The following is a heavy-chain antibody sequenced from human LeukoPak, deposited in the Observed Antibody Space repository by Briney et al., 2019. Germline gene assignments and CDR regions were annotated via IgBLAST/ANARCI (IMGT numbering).Heavy chain of an antibody. Sequence: GASVKVSCKASGYTFTSYCISWVRQAPGQGLEWMGWISAYNGNTNYAQKLQGRVTMTTDTSTSPAYMELRSLRSDDTAVYYCARGSYYYDSSGYYSFPSAYWGQGTLVTVSS. V-gene: IGHV1-18*01. J-gene: IGHJ4*02. CDR3: ARGSYYYDSSGYYSFPSAY. CDR1: GYTFTSYC. CDR2: ISAYNGNT. D-gene: IGHD3-22*01.